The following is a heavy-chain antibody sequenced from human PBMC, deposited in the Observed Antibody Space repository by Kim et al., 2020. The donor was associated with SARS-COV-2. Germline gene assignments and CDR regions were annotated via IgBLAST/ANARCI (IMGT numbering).Heavy chain of an antibody. V-gene: IGHV4-31*03. CDR1: GGSISSGGYY. CDR2: IYYSGST. CDR3: AREKSSSSSYFQH. J-gene: IGHJ1*01. D-gene: IGHD6-6*01. Sequence: SETLSLTCTVSGGSISSGGYYWSWIRQHPGKGLEWIGYIYYSGSTYYNPSLKSRVTISVDTSKNQFSLKLSSVTAADTAVYYCAREKSSSSSYFQHWGQGTLVTVSS.